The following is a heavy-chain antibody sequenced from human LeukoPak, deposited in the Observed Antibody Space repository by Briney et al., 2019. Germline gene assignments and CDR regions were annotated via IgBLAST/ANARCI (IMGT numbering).Heavy chain of an antibody. CDR2: IKQDGSEK. V-gene: IGHV3-7*01. J-gene: IGHJ4*02. Sequence: GSLRLSSAASAFTYSSIWRSWVGPAPGQGREWMVNIKQDGSEKYYVDAVKGRFTISRDNAKNSLYLQMNSLRAEDTAVYYCARGIRDYWGQGTLVTVSS. CDR3: ARGIRDY. CDR1: AFTYSSIW.